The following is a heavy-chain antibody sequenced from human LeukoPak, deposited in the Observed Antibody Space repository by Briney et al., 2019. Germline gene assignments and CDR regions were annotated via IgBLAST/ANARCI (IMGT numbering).Heavy chain of an antibody. J-gene: IGHJ5*02. CDR2: IRYDGSDK. CDR1: GFTVSSNY. Sequence: GGSLRLSCAASGFTVSSNYMSWVRQAPGKGLEWVAFIRYDGSDKYYADSVKSRFTISRDNSRNTLYLEMSSLRAEDTAVYYCAKVGGYGSGSYLDNWFDPWGQGTLVTVSS. D-gene: IGHD3-10*01. CDR3: AKVGGYGSGSYLDNWFDP. V-gene: IGHV3-30*02.